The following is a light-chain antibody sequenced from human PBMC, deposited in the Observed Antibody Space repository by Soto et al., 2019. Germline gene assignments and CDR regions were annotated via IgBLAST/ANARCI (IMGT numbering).Light chain of an antibody. CDR2: GAS. V-gene: IGKV3-20*01. CDR1: QSVTSSY. CDR3: QQYGSSGT. Sequence: EIVLTQSPGTLSLSPGERATLSCRASQSVTSSYSGWWQQTPGQAHRLIIYGASSRATGIPDRFSGSGSGTDFTLTISRLEPEDFAVYYCQQYGSSGTFGQGTKVDIK. J-gene: IGKJ1*01.